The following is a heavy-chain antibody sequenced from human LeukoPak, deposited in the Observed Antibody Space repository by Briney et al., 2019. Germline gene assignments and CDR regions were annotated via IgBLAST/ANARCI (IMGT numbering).Heavy chain of an antibody. V-gene: IGHV3-23*01. Sequence: TGGSLRLSCAASGFTFSSYAMSWVRQAPGKGLEWVSAISGSGGSTYYADSVKGRFTISRDNSKNTLYLQMNSLRAEDTAVYYCAKGGLAAAGTSSHFDYWGQGTLVTVSS. CDR3: AKGGLAAAGTSSHFDY. CDR1: GFTFSSYA. J-gene: IGHJ4*02. CDR2: ISGSGGST. D-gene: IGHD6-13*01.